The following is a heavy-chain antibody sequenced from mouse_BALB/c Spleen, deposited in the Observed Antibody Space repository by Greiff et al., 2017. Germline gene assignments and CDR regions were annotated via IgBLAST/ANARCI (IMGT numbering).Heavy chain of an antibody. CDR1: GYTFTSYW. CDR3: ARRGDGYYVGYAMDY. J-gene: IGHJ4*01. V-gene: IGHV1-7*01. Sequence: QVQLKQSGAELAKPGASVKMSCKASGYTFTSYWMHWVKQRPGQGLEWIGYINPSTGYTEYNQKFKDKATLTADKSSSTAYMQLSSLTSEDSAVYYCARRGDGYYVGYAMDYWGQGTSVTVSS. D-gene: IGHD2-3*01. CDR2: INPSTGYT.